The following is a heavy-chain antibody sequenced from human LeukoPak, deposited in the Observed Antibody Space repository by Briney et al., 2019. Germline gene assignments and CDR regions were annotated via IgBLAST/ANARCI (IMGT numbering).Heavy chain of an antibody. J-gene: IGHJ4*02. CDR3: ARERSSGWYLY. Sequence: ASVKVSCKASGYTFTSYAMHRVRQAPGQRLEWMGWINAGNGNTKYSQKFQGRVTITRDTSASTAYMELSSLRSEDTAVYYCARERSSGWYLYWGQGTLVTVSS. D-gene: IGHD6-19*01. CDR1: GYTFTSYA. V-gene: IGHV1-3*01. CDR2: INAGNGNT.